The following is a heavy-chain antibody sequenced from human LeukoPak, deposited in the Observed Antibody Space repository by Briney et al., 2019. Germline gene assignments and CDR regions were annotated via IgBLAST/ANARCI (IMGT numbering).Heavy chain of an antibody. CDR3: ARSVAAVAGHEDY. CDR1: GFTFSSYS. D-gene: IGHD6-19*01. CDR2: ISSGSSYI. J-gene: IGHJ4*02. Sequence: GGSLRLSCAASGFTFSSYSMNCVRQAPGRGLEWVSFISSGSSYIYYADSVKGRFTISRDNAKNSLYLQMNSLRAEDTAVYYCARSVAAVAGHEDYWGQGTLVTVSS. V-gene: IGHV3-21*01.